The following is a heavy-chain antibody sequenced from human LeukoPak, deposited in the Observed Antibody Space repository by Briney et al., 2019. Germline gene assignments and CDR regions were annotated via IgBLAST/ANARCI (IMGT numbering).Heavy chain of an antibody. Sequence: GGSLRLSCAASGFTFSSYWMSWVRQAPGKGLEWVANIKQDGSEKYYVDSVKGRFTISRDNAKNPLYLQMNSLRAEDTAVYYCARVVLVTRDYFDYWGQGTLVTVSS. V-gene: IGHV3-7*04. J-gene: IGHJ4*02. D-gene: IGHD4-11*01. CDR3: ARVVLVTRDYFDY. CDR2: IKQDGSEK. CDR1: GFTFSSYW.